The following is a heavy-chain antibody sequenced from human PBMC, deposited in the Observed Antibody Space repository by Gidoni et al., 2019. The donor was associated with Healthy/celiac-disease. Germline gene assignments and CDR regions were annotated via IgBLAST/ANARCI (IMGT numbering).Heavy chain of an antibody. Sequence: QVQLVESGGGVVQPGRSLRLSCAAAGFTVSSYGMHWVRQAPGKGLEWVAVISYDGSNKYYADSVKGRFTISRDNSKNTLYLKMNSLRAEDTAVYYCANLRMGADYWGQGTLVTVSS. D-gene: IGHD1-26*01. CDR1: GFTVSSYG. CDR2: ISYDGSNK. CDR3: ANLRMGADY. V-gene: IGHV3-30*18. J-gene: IGHJ4*02.